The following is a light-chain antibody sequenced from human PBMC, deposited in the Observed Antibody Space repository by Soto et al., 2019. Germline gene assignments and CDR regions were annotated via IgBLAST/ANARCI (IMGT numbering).Light chain of an antibody. CDR2: DVS. V-gene: IGKV3-15*01. CDR1: QGVTTN. Sequence: EIRMTQSPGTLSVSPGERATLSCRAAQGVTTNFAWYQQKSGQSPRLLTYDVSNRATGVPARFSGSGSETDFTLTISGLRSEDSAVYFCQQYNNWPFSFGQGTRLEIK. J-gene: IGKJ5*01. CDR3: QQYNNWPFS.